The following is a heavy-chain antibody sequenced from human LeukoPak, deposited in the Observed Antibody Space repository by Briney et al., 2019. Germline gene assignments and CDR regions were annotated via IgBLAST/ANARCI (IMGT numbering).Heavy chain of an antibody. J-gene: IGHJ4*02. CDR1: GFTFSSYG. D-gene: IGHD3-22*01. CDR2: ISYDGSNK. CDR3: AKDLWGYYDSSATPGPFDY. V-gene: IGHV3-30*18. Sequence: PGGSLRLSCAASGFTFSSYGMHWVRQAPGEGLEWVAVISYDGSNKYYADSVKGRFTISRDNSKNTLYLQMNSLRAEDTAVYYCAKDLWGYYDSSATPGPFDYWGQGTLVTVSS.